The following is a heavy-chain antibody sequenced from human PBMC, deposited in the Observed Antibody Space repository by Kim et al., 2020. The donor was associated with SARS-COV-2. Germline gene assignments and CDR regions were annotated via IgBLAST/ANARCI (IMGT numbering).Heavy chain of an antibody. J-gene: IGHJ6*02. CDR1: GYTFTGYY. Sequence: ASVKVSCKASGYTFTGYYMHWVRQAPGQGLEWMGRINPNSGGTNYAQKFQGRVTMTRDTSISTSYMELSRLRSDDTAVYYCARKEDIVLMVYASPGTHYYYGMDVWGQGTTVTVSS. D-gene: IGHD2-8*01. V-gene: IGHV1-2*06. CDR2: INPNSGGT. CDR3: ARKEDIVLMVYASPGTHYYYGMDV.